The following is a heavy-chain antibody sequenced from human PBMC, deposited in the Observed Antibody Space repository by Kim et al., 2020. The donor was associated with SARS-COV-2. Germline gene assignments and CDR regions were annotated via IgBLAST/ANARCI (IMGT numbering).Heavy chain of an antibody. D-gene: IGHD1-26*01. Sequence: NTSLKSRVTMSVDTSKNQCSLKLSSVTAADTAVYYCASVGGWEPRGAFDIWGQGTMVTVSS. CDR3: ASVGGWEPRGAFDI. J-gene: IGHJ3*02. V-gene: IGHV4-4*07.